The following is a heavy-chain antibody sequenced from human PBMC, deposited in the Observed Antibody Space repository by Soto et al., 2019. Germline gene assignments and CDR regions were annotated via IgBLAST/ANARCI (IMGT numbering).Heavy chain of an antibody. V-gene: IGHV4-61*08. CDR3: ARTYYYDSSGYYDY. CDR1: GETVKSWGDY. CDR2: IYYSGST. J-gene: IGHJ4*02. Sequence: NRSETTELTCTACGETVKSWGDYGSWIRQPPGKGLEWIGYIYYSGSTNYNPSLKSRVTISVDTSKNQFSLKLSSVTAADTAVYYCARTYYYDSSGYYDYWGQGTLVTVSS. D-gene: IGHD3-22*01.